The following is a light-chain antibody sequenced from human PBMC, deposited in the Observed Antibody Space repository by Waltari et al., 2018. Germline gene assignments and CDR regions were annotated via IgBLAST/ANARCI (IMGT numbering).Light chain of an antibody. CDR3: QSADSSGTYVV. CDR2: KDS. J-gene: IGLJ2*01. Sequence: SYELTQPPSVSVSPGQTARIPCPGDALPKQYACWYQQKPGPAPVLVIYKDSERPSGIPERFSGSSSGTTVTLTISGVQAEDEADYYCQSADSSGTYVVFGGGTKLTVL. V-gene: IGLV3-25*03. CDR1: ALPKQY.